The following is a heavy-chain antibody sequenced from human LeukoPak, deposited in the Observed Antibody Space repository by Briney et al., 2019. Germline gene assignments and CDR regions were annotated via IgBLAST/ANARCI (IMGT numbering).Heavy chain of an antibody. Sequence: GGSLRLSCAASGFNFGKNWMSWVRQAPGKGLEWVANIKEDESEKYYADSVKGRFTIARDNAKNSVYLNMNSLRAEDTAVYYCAKDGSSFEYWGRGILVTVSP. J-gene: IGHJ4*02. D-gene: IGHD3-10*01. CDR2: IKEDESEK. V-gene: IGHV3-7*01. CDR3: AKDGSSFEY. CDR1: GFNFGKNW.